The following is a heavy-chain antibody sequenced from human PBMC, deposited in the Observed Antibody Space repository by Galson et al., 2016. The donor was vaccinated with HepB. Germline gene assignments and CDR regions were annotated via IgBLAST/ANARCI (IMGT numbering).Heavy chain of an antibody. V-gene: IGHV4-59*01. CDR2: IHSSGST. CDR1: GGSTSGYY. Sequence: LSLTCSVSGGSTSGYYWTWIRQPPGKGLEWIGFIHSSGSTTYNPSLKSRFTISIDTSINHFFLKLRSVTAADPAVYYCARGPTALTDASDIWGQGTMVTVSS. J-gene: IGHJ3*02. CDR3: ARGPTALTDASDI. D-gene: IGHD2-21*02.